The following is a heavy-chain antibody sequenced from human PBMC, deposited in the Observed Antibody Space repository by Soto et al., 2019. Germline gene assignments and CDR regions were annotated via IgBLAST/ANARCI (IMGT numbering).Heavy chain of an antibody. CDR1: GGSISSGGYY. CDR2: IYYSGST. D-gene: IGHD1-26*01. Sequence: SETLSLTCTVSGGSISSGGYYWSWIRQHPGKGLEWIGYIYYSGSTYYNPSLKSRVTISVDTSKNQFSLKLSSVTAEDTALYYCVKGSSPGRPYFFDYWGQGAQVTVSS. CDR3: VKGSSPGRPYFFDY. V-gene: IGHV4-31*03. J-gene: IGHJ4*02.